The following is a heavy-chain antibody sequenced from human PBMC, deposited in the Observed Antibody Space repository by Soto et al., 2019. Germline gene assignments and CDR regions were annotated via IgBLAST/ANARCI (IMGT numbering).Heavy chain of an antibody. Sequence: QVQLVESGGGVVQPGRSLRLSCAASGFTFSSYGMHWVRQAPGKGLEWVAVIWYDGSNKYYADSVKGRFTISRDNSKNTLYLQMNSLRAEDTAVYYCARAPQLSIVGATTTFGLNYWGQGTLVTVSS. D-gene: IGHD1-26*01. J-gene: IGHJ4*02. CDR3: ARAPQLSIVGATTTFGLNY. CDR1: GFTFSSYG. CDR2: IWYDGSNK. V-gene: IGHV3-33*01.